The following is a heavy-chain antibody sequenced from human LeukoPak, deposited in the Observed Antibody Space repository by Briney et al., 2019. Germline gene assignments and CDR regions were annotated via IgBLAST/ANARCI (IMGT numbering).Heavy chain of an antibody. CDR1: GYTFTSYG. Sequence: ASVKVSCKASGYTFTSYGISWVRQAPGQGLEWMGLINPSGDGTIYEQKFQGRVTVTRDTSTSTVYMDLSSLTSEDTAVYYCARDVSGPNYWWLDPWGQGTLVTVSS. CDR3: ARDVSGPNYWWLDP. D-gene: IGHD2-8*02. CDR2: INPSGDGT. V-gene: IGHV1-46*01. J-gene: IGHJ5*02.